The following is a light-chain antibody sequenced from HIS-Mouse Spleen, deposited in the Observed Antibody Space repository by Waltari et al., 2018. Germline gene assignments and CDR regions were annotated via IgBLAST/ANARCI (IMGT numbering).Light chain of an antibody. CDR1: ACPKNY. CDR2: EDS. J-gene: IGLJ2*01. V-gene: IGLV3-10*01. Sequence: SYELTQPPSVSVSPRQTARITCSGDACPKNYVYCYQQKSGQPPVLVIYEDSKRPTRIPERFSGSSSGTMATLTISGAQVEDEADYYCYSTDSSGNHRGVFGGGTKLTVL. CDR3: YSTDSSGNHRGV.